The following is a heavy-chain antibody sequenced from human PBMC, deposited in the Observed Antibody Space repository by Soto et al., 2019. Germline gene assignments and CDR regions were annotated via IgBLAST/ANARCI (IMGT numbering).Heavy chain of an antibody. CDR3: ARYNGYEHYYYYGMDV. J-gene: IGHJ6*02. Sequence: PGGSLRLSCAASGFTFSSYEMNWVSQAPGKGLEWVSYISSSGSTIYYADSVKGRFTISRDNAKNSLYLQMNSLRAEDTAVYYCARYNGYEHYYYYGMDVWGQGTTVTVSS. CDR1: GFTFSSYE. CDR2: ISSSGSTI. D-gene: IGHD5-12*01. V-gene: IGHV3-48*03.